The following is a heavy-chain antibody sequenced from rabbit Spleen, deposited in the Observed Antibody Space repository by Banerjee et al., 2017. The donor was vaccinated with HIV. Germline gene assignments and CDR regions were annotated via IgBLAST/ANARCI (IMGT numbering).Heavy chain of an antibody. J-gene: IGHJ4*01. CDR1: GFSFNDDYY. CDR3: ARGSATMTMVITGWYFTL. CDR2: IYAGSSGST. Sequence: QSLEESGGGLVQPEGSLTLTCTASGFSFNDDYYVCWVRQAPGKGLECIACIYAGSSGSTYYASWAKGRFIISKTSSTTVTLQMTSLTAADTATYFCARGSATMTMVITGWYFTLWGPGTLVTVS. V-gene: IGHV1S40*01. D-gene: IGHD2-1*01.